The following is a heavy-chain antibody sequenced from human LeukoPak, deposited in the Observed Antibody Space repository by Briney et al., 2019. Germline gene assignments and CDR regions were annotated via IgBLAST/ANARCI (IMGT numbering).Heavy chain of an antibody. D-gene: IGHD5-24*01. V-gene: IGHV4-34*01. CDR1: GGSFSGYS. CDR3: ARGSAIGLAY. CDR2: IDRSGST. J-gene: IGHJ4*02. Sequence: SETLSLTCAVYGGSFSGYSLTWIRQPPGKGLEWIGEIDRSGSTNYNPALKSRLTISVDTSKNQFSLKLSSVTAADTAVYYCARGSAIGLAYWGQGTLVTVSS.